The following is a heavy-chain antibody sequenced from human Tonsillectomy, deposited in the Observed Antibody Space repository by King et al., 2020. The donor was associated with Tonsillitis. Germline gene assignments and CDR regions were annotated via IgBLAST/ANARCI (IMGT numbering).Heavy chain of an antibody. CDR2: INWDGSRA. Sequence: VQLVESGGLVVQPGGSLRLSCAASGFTFDDHAMHWVRQAPGKGLEWVCLINWDGSRAYYADSVQGRFTISRDDSTNSLHLQMNSLRVEDTALYYCAKDHRRALAGAPFLHHWGQGTLVTVSS. J-gene: IGHJ5*02. CDR1: GFTFDDHA. D-gene: IGHD6-19*01. V-gene: IGHV3-43D*03. CDR3: AKDHRRALAGAPFLHH.